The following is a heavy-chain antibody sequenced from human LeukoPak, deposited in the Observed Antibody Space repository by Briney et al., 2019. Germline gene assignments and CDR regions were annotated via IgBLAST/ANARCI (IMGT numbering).Heavy chain of an antibody. CDR3: ATGWNFLFSYYYGMDV. CDR2: FDPEDGET. CDR1: GYTLTELS. V-gene: IGHV1-24*01. D-gene: IGHD1-7*01. J-gene: IGHJ6*02. Sequence: ASVKVSFKVSGYTLTELSMHWVRQAPGKGLEWMGGFDPEDGETIYAQKFQGRATMTEDTSTDTAYMELSSLRSEDTAVYYCATGWNFLFSYYYGMDVWGQGTTVTVSS.